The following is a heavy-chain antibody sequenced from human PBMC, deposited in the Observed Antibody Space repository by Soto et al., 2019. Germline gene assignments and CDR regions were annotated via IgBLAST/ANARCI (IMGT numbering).Heavy chain of an antibody. CDR3: ASQASPYYYYGMDV. CDR2: IYYSGST. V-gene: IGHV4-39*01. CDR1: GGSISSSSYY. Sequence: QLRLQESGPGLVKPSETLSLTCTVSGGSISSSSYYWGWIRQPPGKGLEWIGSIYYSGSTYYNPSLKSRVTISVDTSKNQFSLKLSSVTAADTAVYYCASQASPYYYYGMDVWGQGTTVTVSS. J-gene: IGHJ6*02.